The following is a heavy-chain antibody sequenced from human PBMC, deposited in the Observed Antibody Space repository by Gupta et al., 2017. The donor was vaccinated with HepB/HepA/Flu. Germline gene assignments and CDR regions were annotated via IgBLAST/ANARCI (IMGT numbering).Heavy chain of an antibody. D-gene: IGHD6-13*01. CDR3: ARGVDSSSLYYFDY. CDR2: ISTSSSYI. J-gene: IGHJ4*02. V-gene: IGHV3-48*02. CDR1: GFTFNTYT. Sequence: EVQLVESGGGLVQPGGSLRLSCAASGFTFNTYTMNWVRQAPGKGLEWVSYISTSSSYIYYADSVQGRFTISRDKAKNSLYLQMSSLRDEDTAVYYWARGVDSSSLYYFDYWGQGTLVTVSS.